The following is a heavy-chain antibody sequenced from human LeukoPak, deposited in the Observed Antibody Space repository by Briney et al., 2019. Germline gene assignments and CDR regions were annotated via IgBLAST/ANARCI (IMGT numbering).Heavy chain of an antibody. J-gene: IGHJ4*02. CDR2: ISYDGSNK. CDR3: AKDDSSGCAI. D-gene: IGHD3-22*01. V-gene: IGHV3-30*18. Sequence: GGSLRLSCAASGFTFSSYGMHWVRQAPGKGLEWVAVISYDGSNKYYADSVKSRFTISRDNSKNTLYLQMNSLRAEDTAVYYCAKDDSSGCAIWGQGTLVTVSS. CDR1: GFTFSSYG.